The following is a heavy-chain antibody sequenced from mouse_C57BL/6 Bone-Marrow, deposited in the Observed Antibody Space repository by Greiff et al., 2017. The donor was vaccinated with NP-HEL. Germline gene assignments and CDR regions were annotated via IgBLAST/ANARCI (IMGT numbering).Heavy chain of an antibody. CDR3: ATDYSTVSTMIRVYFDY. V-gene: IGHV1-9*01. Sequence: QVQLQQSGAELMKPGASVKLSCKATGYTFTGYWIEWVKQRPGHGLEWIGELLPGSGSTNYNEKFKGKATFTADTSSNTAYMQLSSLTTEDSAIYYCATDYSTVSTMIRVYFDYWGQGTTLTVSS. CDR2: LLPGSGST. CDR1: GYTFTGYW. J-gene: IGHJ2*01. D-gene: IGHD2-4*01.